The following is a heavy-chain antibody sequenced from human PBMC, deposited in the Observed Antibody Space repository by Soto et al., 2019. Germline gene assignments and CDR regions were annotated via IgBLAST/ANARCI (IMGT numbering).Heavy chain of an antibody. CDR1: GGTFSSYA. V-gene: IGHV1-69*13. Sequence: VASVKVSCKASGGTFSSYAISWVRQAPGQGLEWMGGIIPIFGTANYAQKFQGRVTITADESTSTAYMELSSLRSEDTAVYYCAREVSSWFDPWGQGTLVTVSS. J-gene: IGHJ5*02. CDR2: IIPIFGTA. CDR3: AREVSSWFDP.